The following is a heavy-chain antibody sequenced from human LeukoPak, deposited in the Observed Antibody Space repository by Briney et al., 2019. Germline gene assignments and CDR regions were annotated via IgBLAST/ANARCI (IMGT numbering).Heavy chain of an antibody. D-gene: IGHD3-16*01. CDR2: VYTSGST. CDR3: AKSPSGRGGYNWFDP. J-gene: IGHJ5*02. CDR1: GGSISGYY. Sequence: SETLSLTCTVSGGSISGYYWSWIRQPAGKGLEWIGRVYTSGSTNYNPSLKSRVTMSIDTSKNQFSLDLSSVTAADTAVYYCAKSPSGRGGYNWFDPWGQGTLVTVSS. V-gene: IGHV4-4*07.